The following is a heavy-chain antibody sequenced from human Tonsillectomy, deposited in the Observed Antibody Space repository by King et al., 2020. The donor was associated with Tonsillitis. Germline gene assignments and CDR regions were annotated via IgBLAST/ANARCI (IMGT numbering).Heavy chain of an antibody. D-gene: IGHD1-26*01. CDR1: GFTFSSYA. CDR3: AKDEVGVDAFDI. J-gene: IGHJ3*02. CDR2: IYSGGSST. V-gene: IGHV3-23*03. Sequence: VQLVESGGGLVQPGGSLRLSCAASGFTFSSYAMSWVGQAPGKGLEWVSVIYSGGSSTYYADSVKGRFTISRDNSKNTLYLQMNSLRAEDTAVYYCAKDEVGVDAFDIWGQGTMVTVSS.